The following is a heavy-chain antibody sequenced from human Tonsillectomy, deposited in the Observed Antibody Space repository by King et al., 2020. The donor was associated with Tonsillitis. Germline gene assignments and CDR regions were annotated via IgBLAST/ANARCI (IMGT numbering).Heavy chain of an antibody. CDR3: ATGGRQKASRPLLWCFES. CDR1: GGAFSSDT. D-gene: IGHD2-21*01. J-gene: IGHJ1*01. Sequence: VQLVQSGAEVKKPGSSVKVSCRASGGAFSSDTISWVRQAPGLGLEWIGGIIPLLDTATYAQKFQGRVTITADESTGTAYMEVTRLQSEDTAIYYCATGGRQKASRPLLWCFESWGQGTLVIVSA. V-gene: IGHV1-69*01. CDR2: IIPLLDTA.